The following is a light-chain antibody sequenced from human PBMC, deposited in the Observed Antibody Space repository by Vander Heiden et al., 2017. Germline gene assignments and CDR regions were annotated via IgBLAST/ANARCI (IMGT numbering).Light chain of an antibody. V-gene: IGKV4-1*01. CDR2: WAS. CDR3: QQYDSTPLT. CDR1: QSVLYCPFNRHY. Sequence: DIVMTQSPDSLGVSLCERATITSKSSQSVLYCPFNRHYLAWYQQQPGQPPKLLIYWASTRESGVPDRFSGSGSGTDFTLTISSLQAEDVAVYYCQQYDSTPLTFGGGTKVEIK. J-gene: IGKJ4*01.